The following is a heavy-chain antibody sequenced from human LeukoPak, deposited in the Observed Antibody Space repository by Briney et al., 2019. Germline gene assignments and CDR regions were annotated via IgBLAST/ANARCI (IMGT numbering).Heavy chain of an antibody. Sequence: GGSLRLSCAASGFTFSSYGMHWVRQAPGKGLEWVAVISNDESKKYYADSVKGRFTISRDNSKNTLSLQVSSLRAEDTAVYYCAGYDPSTYYYYGMDVWGQGTTVTVSS. CDR2: ISNDESKK. D-gene: IGHD2-2*01. CDR3: AGYDPSTYYYYGMDV. CDR1: GFTFSSYG. V-gene: IGHV3-30*03. J-gene: IGHJ6*02.